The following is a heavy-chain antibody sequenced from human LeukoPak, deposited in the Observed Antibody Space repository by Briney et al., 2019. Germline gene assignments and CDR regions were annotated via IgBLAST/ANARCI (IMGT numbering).Heavy chain of an antibody. Sequence: GASVKVSCKASGYTFTSYAMHWVRQAPGQRLEWMGWINAGNGNTKYSQKFQGRVTITRDTSASTAYMELSSLRSEDTAVYCCARGSYCSSTSCYKRGWWFDPWGQGTLVTVSS. CDR1: GYTFTSYA. D-gene: IGHD2-2*02. CDR3: ARGSYCSSTSCYKRGWWFDP. J-gene: IGHJ5*02. CDR2: INAGNGNT. V-gene: IGHV1-3*01.